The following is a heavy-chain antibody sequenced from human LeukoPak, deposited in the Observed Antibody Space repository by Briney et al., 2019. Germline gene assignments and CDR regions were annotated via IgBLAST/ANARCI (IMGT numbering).Heavy chain of an antibody. J-gene: IGHJ4*02. CDR2: ISGSGGST. D-gene: IGHD3-22*01. CDR3: AKDWDYYDSSGYPRYYFDY. Sequence: GGPLRLSCAASGFTFSSYAMSWVRQAPGKGLEWVSAISGSGGSTYYADSVKGRFTISRDNSKNTLYLQMNSLRAEDTAVYYCAKDWDYYDSSGYPRYYFDYWGQGTLVTVSS. V-gene: IGHV3-23*01. CDR1: GFTFSSYA.